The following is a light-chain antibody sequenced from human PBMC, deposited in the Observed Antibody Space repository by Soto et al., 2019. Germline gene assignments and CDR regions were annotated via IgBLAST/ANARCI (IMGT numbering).Light chain of an antibody. V-gene: IGKV3D-15*01. J-gene: IGKJ1*01. CDR1: QSVSGN. Sequence: EIVMTQSPATLSASPGEIVTLSCRVSQSVSGNLAWYQQKPGQAPRLLIYGAVTRATGIPTRFSGRGSGTEFTLTITSLQSEDFAVYFCQQYNGWLWTFGQGTKVDIK. CDR3: QQYNGWLWT. CDR2: GAV.